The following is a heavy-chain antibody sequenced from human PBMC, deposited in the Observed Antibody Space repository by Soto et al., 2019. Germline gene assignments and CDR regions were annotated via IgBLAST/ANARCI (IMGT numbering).Heavy chain of an antibody. CDR2: ISYDGSNK. D-gene: IGHD3-10*01. V-gene: IGHV3-30*18. CDR1: GFTFSSYG. CDR3: AKAGPGYYGSGSYMDV. J-gene: IGHJ6*03. Sequence: QVQLVESGGGVVQPGRSLRLSCAASGFTFSSYGMHWVRQAPGKGLERVAVISYDGSNKYYADSVKGRFTISRDNSKNTLYLQMNSLRAEDTAVYYCAKAGPGYYGSGSYMDVWGKGTTVTVSS.